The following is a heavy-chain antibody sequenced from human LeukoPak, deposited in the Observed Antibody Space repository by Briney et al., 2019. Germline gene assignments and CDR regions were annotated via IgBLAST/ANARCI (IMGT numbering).Heavy chain of an antibody. CDR1: GFTFSDYY. V-gene: IGHV3-11*04. D-gene: IGHD6-19*01. CDR3: ARTQYSSGWWPHPGVYYYYYMDV. CDR2: ISSSGSTI. Sequence: TGGSLRLSCAASGFTFSDYYMSWIRQAPGKGLEWVSYISSSGSTIYYADSVKGRFTISRDNAKNSLYLQMNSLRAEDTAVYYCARTQYSSGWWPHPGVYYYYYMDVWGKGTTVTVSS. J-gene: IGHJ6*03.